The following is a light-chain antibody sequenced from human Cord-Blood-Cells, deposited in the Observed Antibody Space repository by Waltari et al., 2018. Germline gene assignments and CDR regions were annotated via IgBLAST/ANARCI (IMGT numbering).Light chain of an antibody. V-gene: IGKV3-15*01. CDR3: QQYNNWPMYT. Sequence: EIVMTQSPATLSVSPGARATLSCRASQSVSSNLAWYQQKPGQAPRLLIYGASTRATGIPARFSGRGSGTEFTLTISSLQSEDFAVYYCQQYNNWPMYTFGQGTKLEMK. CDR1: QSVSSN. J-gene: IGKJ2*01. CDR2: GAS.